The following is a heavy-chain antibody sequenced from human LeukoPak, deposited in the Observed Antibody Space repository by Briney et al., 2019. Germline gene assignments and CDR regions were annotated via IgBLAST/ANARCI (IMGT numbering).Heavy chain of an antibody. Sequence: ASVKVSCKASGYTFTSYDINWVRQATGQGLEWMGWMNPNSGNTGYAQKFQGRVTMTRNTSISTAYMELSSLRSEDTAVYYCARAGGVVVAATANWFDPWGQGTLVTVSS. CDR2: MNPNSGNT. J-gene: IGHJ5*02. CDR1: GYTFTSYD. V-gene: IGHV1-8*01. D-gene: IGHD2-15*01. CDR3: ARAGGVVVAATANWFDP.